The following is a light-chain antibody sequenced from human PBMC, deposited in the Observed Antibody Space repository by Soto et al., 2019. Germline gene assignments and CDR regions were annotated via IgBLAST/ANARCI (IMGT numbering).Light chain of an antibody. CDR1: QTITTW. CDR2: DAS. CDR3: HQYTKTNNQWM. J-gene: IGKJ1*01. V-gene: IGKV1-5*01. Sequence: GDSVTLTWRDCQTITTWMACYQQKTGKAPKILVYDASNLQSGVATRFSGSGSAKEFTLIISGLQPEESATYYGHQYTKTNNQWMCGQWNKV.